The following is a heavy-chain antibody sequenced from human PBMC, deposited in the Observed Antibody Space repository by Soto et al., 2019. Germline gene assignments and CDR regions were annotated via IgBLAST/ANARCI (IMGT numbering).Heavy chain of an antibody. CDR2: IKQDGSEK. J-gene: IGHJ5*02. CDR3: ARANDYGEFEP. CDR1: GFTFSSYW. Sequence: EVQLVESGGGLVQPGGSLRLSCAASGFTFSSYWMSWVRQAPGKGLEWVANIKQDGSEKYYVDSVKGRFTISRDNAKNSVYLQMNSLRAEDTAVYYCARANDYGEFEPWGQGTLVTVSS. V-gene: IGHV3-7*01. D-gene: IGHD4-17*01.